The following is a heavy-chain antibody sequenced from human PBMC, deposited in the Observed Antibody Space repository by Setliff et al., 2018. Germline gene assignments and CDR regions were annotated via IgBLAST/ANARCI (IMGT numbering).Heavy chain of an antibody. Sequence: KPSETLSLTCTFYGGPFSDYYWGWVRQTPGKGLEWTAEINPSGTTNYIPSLKSRLTISVDTSKRQFSLKLISVTAADTAVYYCRFWSYVYKNDYWAQGTLVTVSS. J-gene: IGHJ4*02. CDR2: INPSGTT. D-gene: IGHD3-16*01. CDR1: GGPFSDYY. V-gene: IGHV4-34*01. CDR3: RFWSYVYKNDY.